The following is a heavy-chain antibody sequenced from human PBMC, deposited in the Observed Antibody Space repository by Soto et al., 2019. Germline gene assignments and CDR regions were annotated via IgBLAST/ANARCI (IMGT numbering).Heavy chain of an antibody. Sequence: ASVKVSCKASGYTFTSYAMHWVRQAPGQRLEWMGWINAGNGNTKYSQKFQGRVTITRDTSASTAYMELSSLRSEDTAVYYCARDLSLFKYYFDYWGQGTLVPVSS. V-gene: IGHV1-3*01. J-gene: IGHJ4*02. CDR3: ARDLSLFKYYFDY. CDR2: INAGNGNT. D-gene: IGHD2-21*01. CDR1: GYTFTSYA.